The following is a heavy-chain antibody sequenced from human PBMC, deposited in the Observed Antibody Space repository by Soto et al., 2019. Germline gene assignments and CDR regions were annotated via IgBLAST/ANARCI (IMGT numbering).Heavy chain of an antibody. CDR1: GFPFSSYG. CDR3: ASSIN. V-gene: IGHV3-33*01. CDR2: IWYDGSNK. Sequence: QVHLVESGGGVVQPGRSLRLSCAASGFPFSSYGMHWVRQAPGKGLDWVAVIWYDGSNKDYADSVKGRFTIFRDNSKNTLFLQMNNLRVDDTAVYYCASSINWGQGTLVTVSS. J-gene: IGHJ1*01.